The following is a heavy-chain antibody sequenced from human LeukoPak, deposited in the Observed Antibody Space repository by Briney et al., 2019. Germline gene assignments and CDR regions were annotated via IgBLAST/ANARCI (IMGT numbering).Heavy chain of an antibody. CDR1: GYTFTGYY. Sequence: GASVKVSCTASGYTFTGYYMHWVRQAPGQGLEWMGWINPNSGGTNYAQKFQGRVTMTRDTSISTAYMELSRLRSDDTAVYYCARERYSYGQRSFDYWDQGTLVTVSS. CDR2: INPNSGGT. D-gene: IGHD5-18*01. CDR3: ARERYSYGQRSFDY. V-gene: IGHV1-2*02. J-gene: IGHJ4*02.